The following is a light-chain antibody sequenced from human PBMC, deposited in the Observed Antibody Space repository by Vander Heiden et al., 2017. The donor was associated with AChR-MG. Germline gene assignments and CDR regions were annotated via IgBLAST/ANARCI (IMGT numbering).Light chain of an antibody. CDR1: QSVNNY. CDR2: DTS. V-gene: IGKV3-11*01. J-gene: IGKJ4*01. Sequence: EVVLTQSPATLSLSPGERATLSCRASQSVNNYLAWYQQKPGHAPRLLIYDTSNRATGIPARFSGSGSETDFTLAISSLEPEGFAVYYCQQRYISPLTFGGGTKVE. CDR3: QQRYISPLT.